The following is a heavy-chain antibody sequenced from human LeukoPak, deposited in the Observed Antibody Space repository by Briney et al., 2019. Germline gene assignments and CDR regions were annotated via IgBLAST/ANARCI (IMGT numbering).Heavy chain of an antibody. CDR3: ARGDYYDSSGYYFIDY. CDR2: ISAYNGNT. CDR1: GYTFTSYG. Sequence: ASVKVSCKASGYTFTSYGISWVRQAPGQGLEWIGWISAYNGNTNYAQKFQGRVTITADESTSTAYMELSSLRSEDTAVYYCARGDYYDSSGYYFIDYWGQGTLVTVSS. J-gene: IGHJ4*02. D-gene: IGHD3-22*01. V-gene: IGHV1-18*01.